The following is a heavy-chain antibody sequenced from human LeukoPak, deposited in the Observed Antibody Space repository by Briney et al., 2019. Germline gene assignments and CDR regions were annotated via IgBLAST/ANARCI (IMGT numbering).Heavy chain of an antibody. CDR1: GFPFSNAW. J-gene: IGHJ5*02. CDR2: IKSRVDGETA. CDR3: VTGKSA. V-gene: IGHV3-15*01. Sequence: GGSLRLSCAASGFPFSNAWMSWVHQAPGKGLEWVGRIKSRVDGETADYTAPVKGRFTISRDESTNMLYLQMNSLKTEDTAVYYCVTGKSAWGQGTLVTVSS.